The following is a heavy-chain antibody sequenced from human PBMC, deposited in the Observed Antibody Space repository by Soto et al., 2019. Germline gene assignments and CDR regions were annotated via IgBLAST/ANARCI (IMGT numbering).Heavy chain of an antibody. CDR3: AKDFKISGGHYGSLNYYYGMDV. CDR2: ISYDGILE. J-gene: IGHJ6*02. Sequence: PGGSLRLSCEASGFTFSAFGMHWVRQAPGKGLEWVAIISYDGILEYYADPVKGRFTISRDTSKSALYLQMNSLRPADTAVYYCAKDFKISGGHYGSLNYYYGMDVWGQGTTVTVSS. D-gene: IGHD3-10*01. CDR1: GFTFSAFG. V-gene: IGHV3-30*18.